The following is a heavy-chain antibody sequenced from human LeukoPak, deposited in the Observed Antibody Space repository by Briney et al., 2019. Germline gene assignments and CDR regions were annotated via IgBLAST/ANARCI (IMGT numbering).Heavy chain of an antibody. CDR1: GFTLSSYG. CDR2: ISYDGSNK. Sequence: GGSLRLSCAATGFTLSSYGMHWVRQAPGKGLEWVAVISYDGSNKYYADSVKGRFTISRDNSKNTLYLQMNSLRAEDTAVYYCAKDLDSGYDYYFDYWGQGTLVTVSS. CDR3: AKDLDSGYDYYFDY. D-gene: IGHD5-12*01. V-gene: IGHV3-30*18. J-gene: IGHJ4*02.